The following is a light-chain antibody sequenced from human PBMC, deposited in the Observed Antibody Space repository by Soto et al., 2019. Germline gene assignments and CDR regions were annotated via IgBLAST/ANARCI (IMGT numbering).Light chain of an antibody. CDR3: CSYAGSYPLG. V-gene: IGLV2-11*01. CDR1: SSDVGGYNY. CDR2: DVN. Sequence: QSVLTQPRSVSGSPGQSVTISCTGTSSDVGGYNYVSWYQQHPGKAPKLMIFDVNKRPSGVPDRISGSKFGNTASLTISGLQTEDEADYYCCSYAGSYPLGFGSGTKVTVL. J-gene: IGLJ1*01.